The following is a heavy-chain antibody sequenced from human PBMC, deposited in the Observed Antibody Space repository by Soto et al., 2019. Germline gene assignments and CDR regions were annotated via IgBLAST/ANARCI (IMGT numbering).Heavy chain of an antibody. V-gene: IGHV3-30*18. D-gene: IGHD3-16*02. J-gene: IGHJ4*02. CDR1: GFTFSSYA. Sequence: QVQLVESGGGVVQAGGSLRLSCEASGFTFSSYAMHWVRQAPGKGLEWVAVVSYEGTNKYYADSVKGRFTISRDNSRYTLYLKLESLRAEDTAVYYCAKDESYDYVWGAYRPFDSWGQGTLVTVSS. CDR2: VSYEGTNK. CDR3: AKDESYDYVWGAYRPFDS.